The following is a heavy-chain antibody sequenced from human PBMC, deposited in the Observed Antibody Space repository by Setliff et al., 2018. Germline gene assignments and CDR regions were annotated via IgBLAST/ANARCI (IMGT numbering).Heavy chain of an antibody. Sequence: ASVKVSCKASGYTFTGYYMHWVRQAPGQGLEWMGGIIPILGIANYAQKFQGRITITADKSTSTAYMELSGLRSDDTAVYFCARPRSPKISIFGVTPFDYWGQGTLVTVSS. CDR2: IIPILGIA. CDR3: ARPRSPKISIFGVTPFDY. J-gene: IGHJ4*02. CDR1: GYTFTGYY. V-gene: IGHV1-69*10. D-gene: IGHD3-3*01.